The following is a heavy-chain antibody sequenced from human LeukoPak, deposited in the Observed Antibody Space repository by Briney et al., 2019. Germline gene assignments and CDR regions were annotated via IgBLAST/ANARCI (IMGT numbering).Heavy chain of an antibody. D-gene: IGHD2-15*01. Sequence: ASVKVSCKASGYTFTGYYMHWVRQAPGQGLEWMGWINPNSGGTNYAQKFQGRVTMTRDTSISTAYMELSRLRPDDTAVYYCARDGVLRSGYYFDYWGQGTLVTVSS. CDR3: ARDGVLRSGYYFDY. CDR2: INPNSGGT. V-gene: IGHV1-2*02. J-gene: IGHJ4*02. CDR1: GYTFTGYY.